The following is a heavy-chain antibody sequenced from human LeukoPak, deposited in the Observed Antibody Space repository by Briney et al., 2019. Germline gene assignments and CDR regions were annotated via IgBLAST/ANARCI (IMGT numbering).Heavy chain of an antibody. CDR1: GFTFDDYG. Sequence: GGSLRLSCAASGFTFDDYGMHWVRQAPGKGLEWVSGISWNSGSIGYADSVKGRFTIPRDNAKNSLYLQMNSLRAEDTALYYCAKDMSAAAGSIDSWGQGTLVTVSS. J-gene: IGHJ4*02. V-gene: IGHV3-9*01. CDR3: AKDMSAAAGSIDS. D-gene: IGHD6-13*01. CDR2: ISWNSGSI.